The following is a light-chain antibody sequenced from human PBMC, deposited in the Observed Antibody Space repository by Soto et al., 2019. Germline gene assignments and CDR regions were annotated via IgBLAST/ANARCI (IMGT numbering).Light chain of an antibody. Sequence: EIVLTQSPGTLSLSPGDRATLSCEASQSVNNNYLAWYQHKPGQAPRLLIYGASSRATGIPDRFSGSGSGTDFTLTIRRLEPEDFAVYYCQQYDTSLPYTFAGGTKVEIK. CDR3: QQYDTSLPYT. J-gene: IGKJ4*01. CDR1: QSVNNNY. CDR2: GAS. V-gene: IGKV3-20*01.